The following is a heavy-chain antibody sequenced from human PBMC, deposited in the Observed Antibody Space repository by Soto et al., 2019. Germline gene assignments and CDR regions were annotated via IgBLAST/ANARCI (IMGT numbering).Heavy chain of an antibody. J-gene: IGHJ4*02. D-gene: IGHD2-2*01. V-gene: IGHV3-23*01. CDR2: VSGSGDST. Sequence: PGGSLRLSCAASAFTFSSYAMSWVRQAPGKGLEWVSAVSGSGDSTYYADSVKGRFTISRDNSKNTLYLQMSSLRAEDTAVYYCVKDRYCSSTSCYELHHQLSLGIFDYWGQGTLVTVSS. CDR1: AFTFSSYA. CDR3: VKDRYCSSTSCYELHHQLSLGIFDY.